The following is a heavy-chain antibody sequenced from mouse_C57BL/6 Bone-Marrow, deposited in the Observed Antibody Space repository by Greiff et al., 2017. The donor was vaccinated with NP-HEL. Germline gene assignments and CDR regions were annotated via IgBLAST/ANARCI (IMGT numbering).Heavy chain of an antibody. Sequence: QVQLQQSGAELVKPGASVKISCKASGYAFSSYWMNWVKQRPGKGLEWIGQIYPGDGDTNYNGKFKGKATLTADKSSSTAYMQLSSLTSEDSAVYFCASWSNSYYFDYWGQGTTLTVSS. D-gene: IGHD2-5*01. CDR3: ASWSNSYYFDY. J-gene: IGHJ2*01. CDR1: GYAFSSYW. V-gene: IGHV1-80*01. CDR2: IYPGDGDT.